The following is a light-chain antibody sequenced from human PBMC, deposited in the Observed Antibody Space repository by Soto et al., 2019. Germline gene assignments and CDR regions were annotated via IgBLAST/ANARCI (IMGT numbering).Light chain of an antibody. V-gene: IGKV3-20*01. CDR3: QQYDGSPPWT. Sequence: EIVWTQSPGTLSFSPGERATLSCRASQSVSSTSLAWYQQKPGQAPRLLIYGASNRATGIPDRFSGSGSGTDFTLTISRLEPEDFAVYYCQQYDGSPPWTFGLGTKVDIK. CDR2: GAS. CDR1: QSVSSTS. J-gene: IGKJ1*01.